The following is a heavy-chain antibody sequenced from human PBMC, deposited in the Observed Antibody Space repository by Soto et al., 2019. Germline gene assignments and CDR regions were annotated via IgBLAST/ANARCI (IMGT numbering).Heavy chain of an antibody. CDR1: GFTFGDYA. CDR3: TACYSSSPPGY. V-gene: IGHV3-49*03. J-gene: IGHJ4*02. Sequence: PGGSLRLSCTASGFTFGDYAMSWFRQAPGKGLEWVGFIRSKAYGGTTEYAASVKGRFTISRDDSKSIAYLQMNSLKTEDTAVYYCTACYSSSPPGYWGQGTLVTVSS. D-gene: IGHD6-6*01. CDR2: IRSKAYGGTT.